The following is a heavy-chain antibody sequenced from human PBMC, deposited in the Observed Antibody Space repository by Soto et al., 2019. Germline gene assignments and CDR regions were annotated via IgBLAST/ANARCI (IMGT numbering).Heavy chain of an antibody. D-gene: IGHD4-17*01. J-gene: IGHJ5*02. CDR1: GCSIEGFA. CDR3: AKDNPGRYGDYESTWFEP. Sequence: GGTLRLSCAVAGCSIEGFAMHWLRQAPRRGLEWDSSISSDSGKIGYAVSATGRLAVPRDNAKTSLFLQMSSLKPEDTAFYFCAKDNPGRYGDYESTWFEPWGQGTLVAVSS. V-gene: IGHV3-9*01. CDR2: ISSDSGKI.